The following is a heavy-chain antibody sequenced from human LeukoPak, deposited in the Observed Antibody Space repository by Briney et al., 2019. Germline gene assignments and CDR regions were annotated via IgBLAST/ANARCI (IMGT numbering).Heavy chain of an antibody. CDR2: ISAYNGNT. D-gene: IGHD2-2*01. J-gene: IGHJ3*02. CDR3: ARDRINPKYPDAFDI. Sequence: GASVKVSCKASGYTFTSYGISWVRQAPGQGLEWMGWISAYNGNTNYAQKLQGRVTMTTDTSTSTAYMELRILRSDDTAVYYCARDRINPKYPDAFDIWGQGTMVTVSS. CDR1: GYTFTSYG. V-gene: IGHV1-18*01.